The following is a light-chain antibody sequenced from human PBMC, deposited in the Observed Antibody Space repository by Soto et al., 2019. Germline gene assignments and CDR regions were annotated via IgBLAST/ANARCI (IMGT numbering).Light chain of an antibody. CDR2: EVT. J-gene: IGLJ1*01. CDR1: SGDIGSYNR. CDR3: SSYTNINTRACV. Sequence: LTQPASVSGSPGQSITISCTGTSGDIGSYNRVSWYQQHPGKAPKLIIYEVTDRPSGVSNRFSGSKSGNTASLTISGLQAEDEAEYYCSSYTNINTRACVFGTGTKV. V-gene: IGLV2-14*01.